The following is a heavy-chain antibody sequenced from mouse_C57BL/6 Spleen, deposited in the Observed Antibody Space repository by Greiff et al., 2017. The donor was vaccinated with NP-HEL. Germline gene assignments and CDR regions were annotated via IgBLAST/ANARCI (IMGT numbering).Heavy chain of an antibody. CDR1: GYTFTSYW. J-gene: IGHJ4*01. CDR2: IDPSDSDT. CDR3: ARWGAAAYAMDY. V-gene: IGHV1-52*01. Sequence: QVQLQQPGAELVRPGSSVKLSCKASGYTFTSYWMHWVKQRPIQGLEWIGNIDPSDSDTHYTQKFKDKATLTVDKSSSTAYMQLSSLTSEDSAGYYGARWGAAAYAMDYWGQGTSVTVSS.